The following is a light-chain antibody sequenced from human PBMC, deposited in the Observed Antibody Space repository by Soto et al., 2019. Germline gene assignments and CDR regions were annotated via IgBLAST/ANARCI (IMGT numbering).Light chain of an antibody. Sequence: QSALTQPRSVSASPGQSVTISCTGTSSVVGNYNYVSWYQQYPDKAPKLMIHDVSKRPSGVPDRFSGSKSGNTASLTISGLQAEDEADYYCCSYAGSYTLIFGGGTKVTVL. J-gene: IGLJ2*01. CDR3: CSYAGSYTLI. V-gene: IGLV2-11*01. CDR1: SSVVGNYNY. CDR2: DVS.